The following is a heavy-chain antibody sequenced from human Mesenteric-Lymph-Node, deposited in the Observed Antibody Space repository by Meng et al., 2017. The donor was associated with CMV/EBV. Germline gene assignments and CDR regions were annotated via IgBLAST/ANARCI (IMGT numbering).Heavy chain of an antibody. CDR1: GFIVSNYY. CDR3: ARGGNYRDC. CDR2: IYTGGST. J-gene: IGHJ4*02. V-gene: IGHV3-53*01. Sequence: GESLKISCAASGFIVSNYYMGWVRQAPGKGLEWVSVIYTGGSTYYGDSAKGRFSISRDNSKNTVYLQMNGLRAEDTAVYYCARGGNYRDCWGQGTLVTVSS. D-gene: IGHD1-14*01.